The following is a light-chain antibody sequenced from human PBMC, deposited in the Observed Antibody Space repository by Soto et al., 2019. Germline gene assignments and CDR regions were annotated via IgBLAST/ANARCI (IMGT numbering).Light chain of an antibody. CDR3: QKYNSY. Sequence: DIQMTQSPSTLSASVGDRVTITCRASQSISSWLAWYQQKPGKAPKVLIYDASSLESGVPSRFSGSGSGTEFTLTISSLQPDDFATYYCQKYNSYFGQGTRLEIK. CDR1: QSISSW. CDR2: DAS. J-gene: IGKJ5*01. V-gene: IGKV1-5*01.